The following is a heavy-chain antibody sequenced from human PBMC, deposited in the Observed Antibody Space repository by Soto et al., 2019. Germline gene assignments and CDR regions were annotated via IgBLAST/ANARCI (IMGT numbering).Heavy chain of an antibody. Sequence: EVLLVESGGGLVQPGGSLRLSCPASGFTFSSSSMNWVRQAPGKGLEWVSYISSRSSPIYYADSVKGRFTISRDNAKNSLYLQMDSLRADDTAVYYCARDPEGGHAFDIWGQGTMVTVSS. V-gene: IGHV3-48*01. J-gene: IGHJ3*02. D-gene: IGHD1-26*01. CDR1: GFTFSSSS. CDR3: ARDPEGGHAFDI. CDR2: ISSRSSPI.